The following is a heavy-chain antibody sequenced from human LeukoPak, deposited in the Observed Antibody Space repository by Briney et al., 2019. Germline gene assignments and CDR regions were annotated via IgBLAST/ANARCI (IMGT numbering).Heavy chain of an antibody. D-gene: IGHD2-8*01. V-gene: IGHV1-69*05. CDR3: ARTGALMVYATDQFDY. J-gene: IGHJ4*02. CDR1: GGTFSSYA. Sequence: SVKVSCKASGGTFSSYAISWVRQAPGQGLERMGRIIPIFGTANYAQKFQGRVTITTDESTSTAYMELSSLRSEDTAVYYCARTGALMVYATDQFDYWGQGTLVTVSS. CDR2: IIPIFGTA.